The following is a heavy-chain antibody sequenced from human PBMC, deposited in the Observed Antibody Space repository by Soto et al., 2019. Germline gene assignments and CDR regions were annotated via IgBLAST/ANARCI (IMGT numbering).Heavy chain of an antibody. CDR2: ISAYNGNT. CDR1: GYTFTSYG. Sequence: QVQLVQSGAEVKKPGASVKVSCKASGYTFTSYGISWVRRAPGQGLEWMGWISAYNGNTNYAQKLQGRVTMTTDTSTSTAYMELRSLRSDDTAVYYCARDNPYYDILTGYYRGGWFDPWGQGTLVTVSS. J-gene: IGHJ5*02. CDR3: ARDNPYYDILTGYYRGGWFDP. V-gene: IGHV1-18*01. D-gene: IGHD3-9*01.